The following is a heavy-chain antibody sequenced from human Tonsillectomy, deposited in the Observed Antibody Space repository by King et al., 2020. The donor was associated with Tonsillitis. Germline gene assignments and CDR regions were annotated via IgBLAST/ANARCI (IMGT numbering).Heavy chain of an antibody. J-gene: IGHJ4*02. Sequence: VQLVESGGGVVRPGGSLRLSCAASGFTFDDYGMSWVRQAPGKGLEWVSGINWNGGSTGYADSVKGRFTISRDSAKNSLYLQMNSLRAEDTALDYCARANRSSGYGDSSRDHWGQGTLVTVSS. CDR2: INWNGGST. CDR3: ARANRSSGYGDSSRDH. V-gene: IGHV3-20*04. CDR1: GFTFDDYG. D-gene: IGHD6-13*01.